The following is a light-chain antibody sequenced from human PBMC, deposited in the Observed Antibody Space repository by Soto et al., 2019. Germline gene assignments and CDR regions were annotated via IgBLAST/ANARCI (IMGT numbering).Light chain of an antibody. CDR1: QALNTR. CDR2: LTS. V-gene: IGKV3-11*01. CDR3: HQRQSWPRT. J-gene: IGKJ1*01. Sequence: EIVLTQSPATLSAFPGDRATLSCRASQALNTRLAWYQHKPGQAPRLLIYLTSDRAAGVPSRFSAWGSEADFTLTISDVQPEDFAVYYCHQRQSWPRTFGQGTKWIS.